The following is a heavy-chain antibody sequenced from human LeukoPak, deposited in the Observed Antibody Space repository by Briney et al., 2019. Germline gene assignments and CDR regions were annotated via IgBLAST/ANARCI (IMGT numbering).Heavy chain of an antibody. CDR1: GFTFSSYG. J-gene: IGHJ1*01. V-gene: IGHV3-30*02. CDR3: AKDWSEGSGSYPEF. D-gene: IGHD3-10*01. Sequence: GGSLRLSCAASGFTFSSYGMHWVRQAPGKGLEWVAFIRYDGSNKYYADSVKGRFTISRDNSKNTLYLQMNSLRGDDTAVYYCAKDWSEGSGSYPEFWGQGTLVTVSS. CDR2: IRYDGSNK.